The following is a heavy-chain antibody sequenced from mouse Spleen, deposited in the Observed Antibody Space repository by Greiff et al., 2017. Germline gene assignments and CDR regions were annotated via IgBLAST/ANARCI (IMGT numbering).Heavy chain of an antibody. J-gene: IGHJ2*01. D-gene: IGHD3-3*01. Sequence: VQLKESGPELVKPGASVKISCKASGYSFTDYNMNWVKQSNGKSLEWIGVINPNYGTTSYNQKFKGKATLTADKSSSTAYMQLSSLTSEDSAVYFCARGDGGYFDYWGQGTTLTVSS. CDR2: INPNYGTT. CDR1: GYSFTDYN. V-gene: IGHV1-39*01. CDR3: ARGDGGYFDY.